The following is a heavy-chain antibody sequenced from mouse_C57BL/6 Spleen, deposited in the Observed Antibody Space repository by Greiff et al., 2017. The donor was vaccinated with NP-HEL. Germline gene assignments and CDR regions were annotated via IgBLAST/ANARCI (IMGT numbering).Heavy chain of an antibody. V-gene: IGHV14-1*01. CDR1: GFNIKDYY. CDR3: TTDYYGSSYKFAY. Sequence: EVQLQQSGAELVRPGASVKLSCTASGFNIKDYYMHWVKQRPEQGLEWIGRIDPEDGDTEYAPKFQGKATMTADTSSKTAYLQLSSLTSEDTAVYYCTTDYYGSSYKFAYWGQGTLVTVSA. CDR2: IDPEDGDT. D-gene: IGHD1-1*01. J-gene: IGHJ3*01.